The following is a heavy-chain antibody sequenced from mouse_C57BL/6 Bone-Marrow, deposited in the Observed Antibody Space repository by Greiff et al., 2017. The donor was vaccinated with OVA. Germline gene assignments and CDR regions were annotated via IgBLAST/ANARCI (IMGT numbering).Heavy chain of an antibody. D-gene: IGHD4-1*01. CDR2: IYPGNSDT. J-gene: IGHJ2*01. Sequence: VQLQQSGTVLARPGASVKMSCKTSGYTFTSYWMHWVKQRPGQGLEWIGAIYPGNSDTSYNQKFKGKAKLTAVTSASTAYMELSSLTNEDSAVYYCTRRTGTGGYFDYWGQGTTLTVSS. V-gene: IGHV1-5*01. CDR1: GYTFTSYW. CDR3: TRRTGTGGYFDY.